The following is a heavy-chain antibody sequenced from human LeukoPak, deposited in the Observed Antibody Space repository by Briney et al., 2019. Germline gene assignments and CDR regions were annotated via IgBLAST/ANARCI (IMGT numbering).Heavy chain of an antibody. CDR2: IYYSGST. Sequence: SETLSLTCTVSGGSISSYYWSWIRQPPGKGLEWIGYIYYSGSTNYNPSLKSRVTISVDTSKNQFSLKLSSVTPADTAVYYCASGSYYYYYYMDVWGKGTTVTVSS. CDR1: GGSISSYY. V-gene: IGHV4-59*01. D-gene: IGHD1-26*01. J-gene: IGHJ6*03. CDR3: ASGSYYYYYYMDV.